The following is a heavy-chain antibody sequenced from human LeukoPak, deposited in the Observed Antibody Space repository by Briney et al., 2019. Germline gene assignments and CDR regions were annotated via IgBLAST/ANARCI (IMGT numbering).Heavy chain of an antibody. D-gene: IGHD6-19*01. CDR1: GYSFTSYW. Sequence: GESLKISWKGSGYSFTSYWIGWVRQMPGKGLGWMGIIYPGDSDTRYSPSFQGQVTISADKSISTAYLQWSSLKASDTAMYYCARSIAVAEYYFDYWGQGTLVTVSS. CDR2: IYPGDSDT. V-gene: IGHV5-51*01. J-gene: IGHJ4*02. CDR3: ARSIAVAEYYFDY.